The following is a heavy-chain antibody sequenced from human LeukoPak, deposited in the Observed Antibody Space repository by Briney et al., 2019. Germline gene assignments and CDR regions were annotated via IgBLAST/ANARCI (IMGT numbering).Heavy chain of an antibody. CDR3: ATPTWGSGSSLLAFDI. V-gene: IGHV1-24*01. J-gene: IGHJ3*02. CDR2: FDPEDGET. Sequence: ASVKGSCKVSGYTLTELSMHWVRQAPGKGLEWMGGFDPEDGETIYAQKFQGRVTMTEDTSTDTAYMELSSLRSEDTAVYYCATPTWGSGSSLLAFDIWGQGTMVTVSS. CDR1: GYTLTELS. D-gene: IGHD1-26*01.